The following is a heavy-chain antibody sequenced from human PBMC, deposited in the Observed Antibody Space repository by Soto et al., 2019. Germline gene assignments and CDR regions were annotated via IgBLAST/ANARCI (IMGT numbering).Heavy chain of an antibody. Sequence: QDQLVQSGVEVKKPGASVKVSCKASGYSFTNYGITWVRQAPGQGFEWMGWISADNGNTNYVQKFQGRVTMTKDASTSTAYLELRSLRSDDTAVYYCARDRGVAPPVAGNTHYYYYMDVWGKGTTVTVSS. J-gene: IGHJ6*03. CDR3: ARDRGVAPPVAGNTHYYYYMDV. CDR2: ISADNGNT. V-gene: IGHV1-18*01. D-gene: IGHD6-19*01. CDR1: GYSFTNYG.